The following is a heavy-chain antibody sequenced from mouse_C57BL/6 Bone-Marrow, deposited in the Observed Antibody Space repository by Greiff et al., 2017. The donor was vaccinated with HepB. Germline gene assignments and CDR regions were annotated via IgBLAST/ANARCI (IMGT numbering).Heavy chain of an antibody. CDR2: IFPGSGST. CDR3: ARGGYYYGSSYYWYFDV. D-gene: IGHD1-1*01. V-gene: IGHV1-75*01. Sequence: VQLQESGPELVKPGASVKISCKASGYTFTDYYINWVKQRPGQGLEWIGWIFPGSGSTYYNEKFKGKATLTVDKSSSTAYMLLSSLTSEDSAVYFCARGGYYYGSSYYWYFDVWGTGTTVTVSS. CDR1: GYTFTDYY. J-gene: IGHJ1*03.